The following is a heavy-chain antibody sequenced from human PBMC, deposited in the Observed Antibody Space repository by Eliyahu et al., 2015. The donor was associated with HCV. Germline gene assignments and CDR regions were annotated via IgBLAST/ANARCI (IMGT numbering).Heavy chain of an antibody. Sequence: EVQLLESGGGLVQPGGSLRLSCAASGFPFSSYAMSXVRQAPGKGLEWVSAISGSGGSTYYADSVKGRFTISRDNSKNTLYLQMNSLRAEDTAVYYCATRGQGDSIDYWGQGTLVTVSS. V-gene: IGHV3-23*01. CDR2: ISGSGGST. CDR1: GFPFSSYA. J-gene: IGHJ4*02. D-gene: IGHD2-21*02. CDR3: ATRGQGDSIDY.